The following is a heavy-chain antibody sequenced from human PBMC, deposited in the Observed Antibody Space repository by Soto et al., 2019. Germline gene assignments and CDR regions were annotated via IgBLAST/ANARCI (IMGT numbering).Heavy chain of an antibody. V-gene: IGHV4-59*01. Sequence: SETLSLTCTVSGGSISSYYWNWIRQPPGKGLEWIGYVFYSGSANYNPSLKSRVTISVDTSKNQLSLKLSSVTAADTAVYYCARDPVRYCGGGSCYGMDVWGQGTTVTVS. CDR2: VFYSGSA. CDR3: ARDPVRYCGGGSCYGMDV. D-gene: IGHD2-15*01. CDR1: GGSISSYY. J-gene: IGHJ6*02.